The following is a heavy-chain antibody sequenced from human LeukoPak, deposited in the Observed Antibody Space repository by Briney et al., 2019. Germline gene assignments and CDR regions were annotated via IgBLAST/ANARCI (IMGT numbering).Heavy chain of an antibody. V-gene: IGHV3-66*02. D-gene: IGHD2-2*01. J-gene: IGHJ4*02. Sequence: QPGGSLRLSCAASGFTVSSNYMSRVRQAPGKGLEWVSVIYSGGSTYYADSVKGRFTISRDSSKNTLYLQMNSLRAEDTAVYYCARAVCASCPMYYWGQGTLVTVSS. CDR1: GFTVSSNY. CDR3: ARAVCASCPMYY. CDR2: IYSGGST.